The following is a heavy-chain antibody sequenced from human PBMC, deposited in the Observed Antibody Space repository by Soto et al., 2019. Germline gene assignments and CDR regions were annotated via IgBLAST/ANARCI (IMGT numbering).Heavy chain of an antibody. CDR1: GGSISSGGYS. CDR2: MYQGGST. Sequence: QLQLQESGSGLVKPSQTLSLTCAVSGGSISSGGYSWSWIRQPPGKGLEWIGYMYQGGSTYYNPSLKSRVTISVDWSKNHFSLKLSSVTAADTAVDYCARGVGYCATGVCSHTALTDALFDSWGQGTLVTVSS. J-gene: IGHJ4*02. V-gene: IGHV4-30-2*01. CDR3: ARGVGYCATGVCSHTALTDALFDS. D-gene: IGHD2-8*01.